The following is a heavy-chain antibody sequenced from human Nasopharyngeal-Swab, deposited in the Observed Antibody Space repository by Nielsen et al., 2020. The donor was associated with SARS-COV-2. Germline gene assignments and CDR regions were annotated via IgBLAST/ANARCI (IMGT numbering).Heavy chain of an antibody. Sequence: WIRQPPGKGLEWVAVISYDGSNKYYADSVKGRFTISRDNSKNTLYLQMNSLRAEDTAVYYCARDLSYYDNSGYPGDYWGQGTLVTVSS. D-gene: IGHD3-22*01. J-gene: IGHJ4*02. CDR2: ISYDGSNK. CDR3: ARDLSYYDNSGYPGDY. V-gene: IGHV3-30-3*01.